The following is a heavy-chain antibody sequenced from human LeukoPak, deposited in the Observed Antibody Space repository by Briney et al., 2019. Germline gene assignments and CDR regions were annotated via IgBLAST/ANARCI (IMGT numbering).Heavy chain of an antibody. Sequence: GESLKISCKGSGYSFTIYWIGWVRQMPGKGLEWMGIIYPGDSDTRYSPSFQGQVTISADKSISTAYLQWSSLRASDTAMYYCAGTYYYDSSGYYRFDYWGQGTLVTVSS. CDR2: IYPGDSDT. CDR1: GYSFTIYW. V-gene: IGHV5-51*01. J-gene: IGHJ4*02. D-gene: IGHD3-22*01. CDR3: AGTYYYDSSGYYRFDY.